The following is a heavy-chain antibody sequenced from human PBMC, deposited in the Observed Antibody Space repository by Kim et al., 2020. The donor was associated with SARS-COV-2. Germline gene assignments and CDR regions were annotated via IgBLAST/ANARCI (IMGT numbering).Heavy chain of an antibody. V-gene: IGHV3-23*01. CDR3: AKDNYGTNWFDP. J-gene: IGHJ5*02. D-gene: IGHD3-10*01. Sequence: GGSLRLSCAASGFTFSSYAMSWVRQAPGKGLEWVSTISGSGGTTYYADSVKGRFTISRDNSKNTLYLQMNSLRAEDTAVYYCAKDNYGTNWFDPWGQGTLVTVSS. CDR2: ISGSGGTT. CDR1: GFTFSSYA.